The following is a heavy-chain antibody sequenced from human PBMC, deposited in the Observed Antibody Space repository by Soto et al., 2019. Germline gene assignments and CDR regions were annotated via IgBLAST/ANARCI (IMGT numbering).Heavy chain of an antibody. J-gene: IGHJ4*02. CDR2: IYYSGTT. CDR3: ARREIQGPIDY. CDR1: GYSISSSNW. Sequence: QVQLQESGPGLVKPSDTLSLTCAVSGYSISSSNWWGWIRQPPGKGLEWIGYIYYSGTTYYNPSLKRRVPMSVDTSKNQFSLTLTSVTAVDTAVYYCARREIQGPIDYWGQGTLVTVSS. D-gene: IGHD1-26*01. V-gene: IGHV4-28*01.